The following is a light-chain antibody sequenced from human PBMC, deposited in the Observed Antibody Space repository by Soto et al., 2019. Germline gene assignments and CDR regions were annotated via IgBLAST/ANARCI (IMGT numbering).Light chain of an antibody. Sequence: EIVFTHSPGTLSFSPVERATLSCRASQSVSSSYLAWYQQKAGQAPRLLIYGASSRATGIPDRFRGSGSGTDFTLTISRLEPEDFAVYYCQQYGSSTYTFGQGTKVDIK. CDR1: QSVSSSY. J-gene: IGKJ2*01. V-gene: IGKV3-20*01. CDR3: QQYGSSTYT. CDR2: GAS.